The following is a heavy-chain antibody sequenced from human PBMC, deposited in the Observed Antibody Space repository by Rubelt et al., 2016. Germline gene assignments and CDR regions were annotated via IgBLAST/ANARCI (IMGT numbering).Heavy chain of an antibody. D-gene: IGHD2/OR15-2a*01. CDR2: ITASGGAR. CDR1: GFSFNIYE. J-gene: IGHJ5*02. CDR3: VRDEYGVGGDP. Sequence: EVQLVESGGGLVRPGGSLRLSCAASGFSFNIYEMNWVRQAPGKGLEWVSYITASGGARYYADAVKGRFTGSRDNAKNLLYLQMNNVTDDDTALYYCVRDEYGVGGDPWGQGTLVTVSS. V-gene: IGHV3-48*03.